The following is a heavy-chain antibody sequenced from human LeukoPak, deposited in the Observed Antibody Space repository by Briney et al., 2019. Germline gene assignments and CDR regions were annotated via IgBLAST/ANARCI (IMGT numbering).Heavy chain of an antibody. J-gene: IGHJ4*02. CDR3: ARGPYAAAAY. D-gene: IGHD3-16*01. CDR1: GWSLSGDY. V-gene: IGHV4-34*01. CDR2: INHSGST. Sequence: PSETLSLTCAVYGWSLSGDYSKRIRQRPGKGLEWIGEINHSGSTNYNPSPKSRVTILLDTSKNQLSLKLSSVTAADTAMYYCARGPYAAAAYWGQGSLVIVSS.